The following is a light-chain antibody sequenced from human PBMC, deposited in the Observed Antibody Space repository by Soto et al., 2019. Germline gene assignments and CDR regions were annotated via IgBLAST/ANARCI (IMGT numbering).Light chain of an antibody. J-gene: IGKJ4*01. CDR2: DAS. CDR1: QSVSSY. CDR3: QQRSNWLT. V-gene: IGKV3-11*01. Sequence: EIVLTQSPATLSLSPGERGTLSCRAGQSVSSYLAWYQQKPGQAPRLLIYDASNRATGIPARFSGSGSGTDFTLTISSLEPEDFAVYYCQQRSNWLTFGGGTKVEIK.